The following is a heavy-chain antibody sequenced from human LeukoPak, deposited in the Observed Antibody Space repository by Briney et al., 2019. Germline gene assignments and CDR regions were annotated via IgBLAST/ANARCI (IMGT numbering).Heavy chain of an antibody. V-gene: IGHV1-18*01. CDR2: MSAYNGKT. D-gene: IGHD6-19*01. CDR1: GYSFTSYG. J-gene: IGHJ3*02. CDR3: ARVTVAGWNGAFDI. Sequence: ASVKVSCKASGYSFTSYGFNWVRQAPGQGLEWMGWMSAYNGKTNYAHSLQGRVTVTADTSTSTAYMELRSLRSEDTAVYYCARVTVAGWNGAFDIWGQGTMVTVSS.